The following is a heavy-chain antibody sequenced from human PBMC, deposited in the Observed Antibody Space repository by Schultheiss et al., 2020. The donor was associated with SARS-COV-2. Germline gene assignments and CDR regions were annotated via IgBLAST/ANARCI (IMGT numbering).Heavy chain of an antibody. V-gene: IGHV3-23*01. D-gene: IGHD1-26*01. Sequence: GGSLRLSCAASGFTVSSNYMSWVRQAPGKGLEWVSAISGSGGSTYYADSVEGRFTISRDNSKNTLYLQINSLRAEDTAVYYCAKSIGEGVGATYFDYWGQGTLVTVAS. J-gene: IGHJ4*02. CDR1: GFTVSSNY. CDR3: AKSIGEGVGATYFDY. CDR2: ISGSGGST.